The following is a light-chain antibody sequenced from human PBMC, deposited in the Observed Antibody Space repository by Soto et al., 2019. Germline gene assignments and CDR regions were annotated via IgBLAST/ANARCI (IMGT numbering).Light chain of an antibody. CDR2: GAS. CDR3: QQYGSSPRT. CDR1: QSVSSSY. V-gene: IGKV3-20*01. J-gene: IGKJ1*01. Sequence: EIVLTHSPGTLSLSPREIATLSCRASQSVSSSYLAWYQQKPGQALRLLIYGASSRATGIPDRFSGSGSGTDFTLTINRLEPEDFAVYYCQQYGSSPRTFGQGTKVDIK.